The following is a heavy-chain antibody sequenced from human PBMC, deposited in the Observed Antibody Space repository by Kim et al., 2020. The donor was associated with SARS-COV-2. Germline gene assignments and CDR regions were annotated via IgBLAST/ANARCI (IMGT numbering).Heavy chain of an antibody. CDR1: GGSFLNYA. D-gene: IGHD3-9*01. Sequence: SVKVSCKASGGSFLNYAISWVRQGPGQGLEWMGAIVPKFGAANYAQKFQGRVTITADGSTRIVYMELSSLTSEDTAVYYCAREYFGEKEPTLKYYYYGMDVWGQGTTVTGSS. V-gene: IGHV1-69*13. J-gene: IGHJ6*02. CDR2: IVPKFGAA. CDR3: AREYFGEKEPTLKYYYYGMDV.